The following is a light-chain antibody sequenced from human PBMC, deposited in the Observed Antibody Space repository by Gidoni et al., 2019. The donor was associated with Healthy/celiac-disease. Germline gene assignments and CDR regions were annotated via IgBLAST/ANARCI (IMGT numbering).Light chain of an antibody. Sequence: IVLTQSPATLSLSPGERATLSCRASQSVSSYLAWYQQKPGQAPRLLIYDASNRATGIPARFSGSESGTDFTLTISSLEPEDFAVYYCQQRSNWPRGTFGGGTKVEIK. V-gene: IGKV3-11*01. CDR1: QSVSSY. CDR2: DAS. CDR3: QQRSNWPRGT. J-gene: IGKJ4*01.